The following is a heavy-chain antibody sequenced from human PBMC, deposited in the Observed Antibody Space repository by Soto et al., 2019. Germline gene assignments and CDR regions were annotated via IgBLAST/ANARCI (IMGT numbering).Heavy chain of an antibody. CDR3: ARDGATVTTILWYYYYGMDV. J-gene: IGHJ6*02. Sequence: ESGGGLVQPGGSLRLSCAASGFTFSSYEMNWVRQAPGKGLEWVSYISSSGSTIYYADSVKGRFTISRDNAKNSLYLQMNSLRAEDTAVYYCARDGATVTTILWYYYYGMDVWGQGTTVTVSS. CDR1: GFTFSSYE. D-gene: IGHD4-17*01. V-gene: IGHV3-48*03. CDR2: ISSSGSTI.